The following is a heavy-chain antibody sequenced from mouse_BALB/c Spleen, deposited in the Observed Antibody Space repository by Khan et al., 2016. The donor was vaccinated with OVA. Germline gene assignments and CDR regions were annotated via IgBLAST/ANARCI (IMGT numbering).Heavy chain of an antibody. V-gene: IGHV3-2*02. Sequence: EVQLQESGPGLVKPSQSLSLTCTVTGYSITSDYAWNWIRQFPGNKLEWMGYIKYSGSTSYNPSLKSRISITRNTSTNQFFLQLSSVTTEDTATYYCARSWTITTVVATDFDYWGQGTTLTVSS. J-gene: IGHJ2*01. CDR2: IKYSGST. CDR3: ARSWTITTVVATDFDY. D-gene: IGHD1-1*01. CDR1: GYSITSDYA.